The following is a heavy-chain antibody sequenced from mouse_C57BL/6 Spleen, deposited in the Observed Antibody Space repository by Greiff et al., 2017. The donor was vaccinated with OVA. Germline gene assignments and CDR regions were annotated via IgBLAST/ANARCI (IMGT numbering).Heavy chain of an antibody. J-gene: IGHJ1*03. Sequence: VQLQQSGPELVKPGASVKIPCKASGYTFTDYNMDWVKQSHGKSLEWIGDINPNNGGTIYNQKFKGKATLTVDESSSTAYMELRSLTSEDTAVYYCAISTVVARYFDVWGTGTTVTVSS. CDR3: AISTVVARYFDV. V-gene: IGHV1-18*01. D-gene: IGHD1-1*01. CDR1: GYTFTDYN. CDR2: INPNNGGT.